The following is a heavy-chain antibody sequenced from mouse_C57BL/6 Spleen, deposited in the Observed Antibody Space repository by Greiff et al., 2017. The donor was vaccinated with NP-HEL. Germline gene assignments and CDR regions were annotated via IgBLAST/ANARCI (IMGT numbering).Heavy chain of an antibody. V-gene: IGHV5-17*01. Sequence: EXQVVESGGGLVKPGGSLKLSCAASGFTFSDYGMHWVRQAPEKGLEWVAYISSGSSTIYYADTVKGRFTISRDNAKNTLFLQMTSLRSEDTAMYYCARRGYGSSYDAMDYGGQGTSVTVSS. CDR2: ISSGSSTI. CDR1: GFTFSDYG. J-gene: IGHJ4*01. CDR3: ARRGYGSSYDAMDY. D-gene: IGHD1-1*01.